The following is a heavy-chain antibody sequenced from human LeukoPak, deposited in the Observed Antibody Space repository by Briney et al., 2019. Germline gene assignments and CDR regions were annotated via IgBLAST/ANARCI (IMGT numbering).Heavy chain of an antibody. CDR2: IYYSGST. D-gene: IGHD7-27*01. V-gene: IGHV4-59*08. J-gene: IGHJ4*02. Sequence: PSETLSLTCTVSGGSISSYYWSWIRQPPGKGLEWIGYIYYSGSTNYNPSLKSRVTISVDTSKNQFSLKLSSVTAADTAVYYCARVTGDLAYLDYWGQGTLVTVSS. CDR1: GGSISSYY. CDR3: ARVTGDLAYLDY.